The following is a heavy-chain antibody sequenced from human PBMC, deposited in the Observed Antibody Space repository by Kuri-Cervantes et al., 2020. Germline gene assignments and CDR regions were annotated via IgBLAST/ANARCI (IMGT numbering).Heavy chain of an antibody. V-gene: IGHV3-7*04. CDR3: ARGHSSAWDY. Sequence: GESLKISCAASGFTFSSYSMNWVRQAPGKGLEWVANIKQGGSERYYGDSVKGRFTISRDNAENSLYLQMNSLRAEDTAVYYCARGHSSAWDYWGQGNLVTVSS. D-gene: IGHD6-19*01. CDR2: IKQGGSER. CDR1: GFTFSSYS. J-gene: IGHJ4*02.